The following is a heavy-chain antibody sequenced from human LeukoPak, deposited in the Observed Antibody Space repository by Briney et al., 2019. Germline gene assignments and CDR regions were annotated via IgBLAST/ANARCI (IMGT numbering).Heavy chain of an antibody. CDR3: AKGHYDFWSGYDY. J-gene: IGHJ4*02. Sequence: GGSLRLSCAASGFTFSSYAMSWVRQAPGKGLEWVSAISGSGGSTYYADSVKGRFTISRDNSENTLYLQMNSLRAEDTAVYYCAKGHYDFWSGYDYWGQGTLVTVSS. CDR2: ISGSGGST. D-gene: IGHD3-3*01. CDR1: GFTFSSYA. V-gene: IGHV3-23*01.